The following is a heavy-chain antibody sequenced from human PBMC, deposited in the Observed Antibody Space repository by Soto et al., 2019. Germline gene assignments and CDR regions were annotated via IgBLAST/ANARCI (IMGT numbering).Heavy chain of an antibody. CDR3: ARESEDLTSNFDY. Sequence: GGSLRLSSAASGFTFTRYSMNWVRQARGKGLERVSSISSTTNYIYYGDSMKGRFTISRDNAKNSLYLEMNSLRAEDTAVYYCARESEDLTSNFDYWGQGPLVTVSS. CDR2: ISSTTNYI. CDR1: GFTFTRYS. J-gene: IGHJ4*02. V-gene: IGHV3-21*06.